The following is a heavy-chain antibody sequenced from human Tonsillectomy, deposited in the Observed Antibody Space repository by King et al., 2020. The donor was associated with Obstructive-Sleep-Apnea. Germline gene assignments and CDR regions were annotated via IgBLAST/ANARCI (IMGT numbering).Heavy chain of an antibody. CDR2: INHSGST. Sequence: HVQLQQWGTGLLKPSETLSLTCAVYGGSFSDYYWSWIRQPPGKGLEWIGEINHSGSTNFNPSLKSRVTISVDTSRNKSSLKLHSVTAAETAVYYCARVLGAAGPDYYFDYWGQGTLVTVSS. J-gene: IGHJ4*02. V-gene: IGHV4-34*01. CDR1: GGSFSDYY. CDR3: ARVLGAAGPDYYFDY. D-gene: IGHD1-26*01.